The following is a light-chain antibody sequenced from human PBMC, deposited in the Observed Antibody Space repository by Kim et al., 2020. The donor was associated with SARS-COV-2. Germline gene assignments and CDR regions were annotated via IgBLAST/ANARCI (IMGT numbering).Light chain of an antibody. CDR1: KLGNKY. CDR3: QTWDISTGV. CDR2: QDL. V-gene: IGLV3-1*01. J-gene: IGLJ3*02. Sequence: SYELTQPPSMSVSPGQTASIPCPGDKLGNKYASWYQQKPGQSPALVIYQDLKRPSGIPERFSGFHSGNTATLTISGTQAMDEADYYCQTWDISTGVFGGG.